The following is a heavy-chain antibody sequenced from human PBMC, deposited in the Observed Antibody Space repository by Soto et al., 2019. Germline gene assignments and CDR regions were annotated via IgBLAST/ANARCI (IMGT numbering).Heavy chain of an antibody. J-gene: IGHJ4*02. Sequence: EVQLLESGGGLVQPGGSLRLSCAASGFTFSSYAMSWVRQAPGKGLEWVSVISGSGDSTYYADSVKGRFTISRDNSKNTLYLQMTSLRVEDTAVYYCAKRAWGYFYFDYWGQGTLVTVSS. CDR2: ISGSGDST. CDR3: AKRAWGYFYFDY. D-gene: IGHD1-26*01. CDR1: GFTFSSYA. V-gene: IGHV3-23*01.